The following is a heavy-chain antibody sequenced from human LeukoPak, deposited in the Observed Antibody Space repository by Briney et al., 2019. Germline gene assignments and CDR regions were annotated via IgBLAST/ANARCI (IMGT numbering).Heavy chain of an antibody. D-gene: IGHD3-22*01. V-gene: IGHV1-2*02. Sequence: GASVKVSCKASGYTFTGYYMHWVRQAPGQGLEWMGWINPNSDGTNYAQKFQGRVTMTRDTSISTAYMELSRLRSDDTAVYYCARDRRGYYYDSSGYYYDYWGQGTLVTVSS. CDR3: ARDRRGYYYDSSGYYYDY. CDR2: INPNSDGT. J-gene: IGHJ4*02. CDR1: GYTFTGYY.